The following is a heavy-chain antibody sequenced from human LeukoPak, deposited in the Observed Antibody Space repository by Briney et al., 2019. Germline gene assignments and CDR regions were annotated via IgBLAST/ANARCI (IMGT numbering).Heavy chain of an antibody. CDR3: ARPAHTYYYDSSGYYHGWFDP. Sequence: PSETLSLTCTVSGGSISSSSYYWGWIRQPPGKGLEWIGSIYYSGSTYYNPSFKSRVTISVDTSKNQFSLKLSSVTAADTAVYYCARPAHTYYYDSSGYYHGWFDPWGQGTLVTVSS. V-gene: IGHV4-39*01. CDR1: GGSISSSSYY. D-gene: IGHD3-22*01. CDR2: IYYSGST. J-gene: IGHJ5*02.